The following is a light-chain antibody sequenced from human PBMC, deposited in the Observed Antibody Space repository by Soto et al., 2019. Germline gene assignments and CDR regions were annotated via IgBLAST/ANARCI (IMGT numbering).Light chain of an antibody. V-gene: IGKV3-20*01. J-gene: IGKJ1*01. CDR2: GAS. CDR1: QSISSGY. Sequence: EIVLTQSPGTLSLSPGERATLSCRASQSISSGYLAWYQQKPGQAPRLLIYGASSRATGIPDRSSGSGSETDFTLTISRLEPEDFAVYYCQRYGTSLTWTFGQGTKVDIK. CDR3: QRYGTSLTWT.